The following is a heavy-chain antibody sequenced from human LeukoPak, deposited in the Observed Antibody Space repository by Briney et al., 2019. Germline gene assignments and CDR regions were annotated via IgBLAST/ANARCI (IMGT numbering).Heavy chain of an antibody. D-gene: IGHD2/OR15-2a*01. CDR1: GVSIRTYY. Sequence: SSETLSLTCTVSGVSIRTYYLSWIRQPPGGGLEWIGYIYDSGITNYNPSLKSRVTISVDTSKNQFSLNLSSVTAADTAMYYCARATNVDYFYYYGMDVWGQGTTVTVSS. V-gene: IGHV4-59*01. J-gene: IGHJ6*02. CDR3: ARATNVDYFYYYGMDV. CDR2: IYDSGIT.